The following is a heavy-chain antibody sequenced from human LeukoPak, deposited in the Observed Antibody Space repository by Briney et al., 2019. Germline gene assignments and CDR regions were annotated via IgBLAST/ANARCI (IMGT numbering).Heavy chain of an antibody. Sequence: SETLSLTCTVSGASVSSGSYYWSWIRQPPGKGLEWIGYIYYSGSTNYNPSLKSRATISVDTSKNQFSLKLSSVTAADTAVYYCARVLSDADAFDIWGQGTMVTVSS. CDR2: IYYSGST. J-gene: IGHJ3*02. CDR1: GASVSSGSYY. CDR3: ARVLSDADAFDI. V-gene: IGHV4-61*01.